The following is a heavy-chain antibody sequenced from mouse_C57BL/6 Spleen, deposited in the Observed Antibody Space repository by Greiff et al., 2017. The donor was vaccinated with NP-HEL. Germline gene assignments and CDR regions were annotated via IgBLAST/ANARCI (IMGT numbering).Heavy chain of an antibody. CDR1: GYSFTSGYY. CDR3: ARDDGYYWFAY. V-gene: IGHV3-6*01. CDR2: ISYDGSN. D-gene: IGHD2-3*01. Sequence: ESGPGLVKPSQSLSLSCSVTGYSFTSGYYWYWIRQFPGNKLEWMGFISYDGSNNYNPSLKNRISITRDTSKNQCFLKLNTVTTEDTATYYCARDDGYYWFAYWGQGTLVTVSA. J-gene: IGHJ3*01.